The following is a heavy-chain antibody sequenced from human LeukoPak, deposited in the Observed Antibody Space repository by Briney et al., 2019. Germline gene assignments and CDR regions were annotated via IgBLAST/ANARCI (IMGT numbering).Heavy chain of an antibody. Sequence: SVKVSCKASGYTFTSYGISWVRQAPGQGLEWMGWISAYNGNTNYAQKLQGRVTMTRDTSISTAYMELSRLRSDDTAVYYCARDLSVAAPGGLDYWGQGTLVTVSS. CDR2: ISAYNGNT. J-gene: IGHJ4*02. D-gene: IGHD6-19*01. CDR3: ARDLSVAAPGGLDY. CDR1: GYTFTSYG. V-gene: IGHV1-18*01.